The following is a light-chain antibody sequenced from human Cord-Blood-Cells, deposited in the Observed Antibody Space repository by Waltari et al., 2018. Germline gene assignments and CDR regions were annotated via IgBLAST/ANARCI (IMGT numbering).Light chain of an antibody. CDR3: QQYNSGT. Sequence: DIQMTQSPSTLSASVGDRVTITCRASQSISSWLAWYQQKPGKAPKLLIYKASSLESGVPSRFIGSGSGTEFTLTISSLQPDDFATYYCQQYNSGTFGQGTKVEIK. CDR2: KAS. V-gene: IGKV1-5*03. CDR1: QSISSW. J-gene: IGKJ1*01.